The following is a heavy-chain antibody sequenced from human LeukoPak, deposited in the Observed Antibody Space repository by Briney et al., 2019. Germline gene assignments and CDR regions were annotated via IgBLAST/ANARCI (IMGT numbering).Heavy chain of an antibody. V-gene: IGHV4-61*02. CDR2: IYTSGST. D-gene: IGHD3-10*01. CDR3: AGSRGLWFGESPDYFEY. CDR1: GGSIRSGSYY. J-gene: IGHJ4*02. Sequence: SETLSLTCTVSGGSIRSGSYYWSWIRQPAGKGLEWIGRIYTSGSTNYNPSLKSRVTISVDTSKNQFSLKLSSVTAADTAVYYCAGSRGLWFGESPDYFEYWGQGTLVTVSS.